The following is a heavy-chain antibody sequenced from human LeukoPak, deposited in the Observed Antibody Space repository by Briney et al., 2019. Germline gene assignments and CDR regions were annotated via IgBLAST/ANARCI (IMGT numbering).Heavy chain of an antibody. Sequence: SVKVSYKASGGTFSSYAISWVRQAPGQGLEWMGGIIPIFGTANYAQKFQGRVTITADESTSTAYMELSSLRSEDTAVYYCARGLRDGYNDDAFDIWGQGTMVTVSS. D-gene: IGHD5-24*01. J-gene: IGHJ3*02. CDR2: IIPIFGTA. CDR3: ARGLRDGYNDDAFDI. CDR1: GGTFSSYA. V-gene: IGHV1-69*13.